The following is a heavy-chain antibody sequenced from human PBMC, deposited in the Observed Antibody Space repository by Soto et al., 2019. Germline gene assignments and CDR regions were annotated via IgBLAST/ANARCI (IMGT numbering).Heavy chain of an antibody. Sequence: VQLEQSGPEVKKPGSSVKVSCKASGGTFSTSALSWVRQAPGQGLEWMGGIMPVFPTPDYAQKFQGRVTFTAGESTSTADMELGGLTSDDTAVSYCARDKDRLQLGGNYYYILEVWGQGTAVTGSS. CDR2: IMPVFPTP. D-gene: IGHD3-3*01. CDR3: ARDKDRLQLGGNYYYILEV. J-gene: IGHJ6*02. V-gene: IGHV1-69*12. CDR1: GGTFSTSA.